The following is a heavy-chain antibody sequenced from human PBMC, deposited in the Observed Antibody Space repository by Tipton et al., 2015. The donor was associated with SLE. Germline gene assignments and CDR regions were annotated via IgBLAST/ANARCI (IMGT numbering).Heavy chain of an antibody. J-gene: IGHJ4*02. V-gene: IGHV4-59*11. CDR3: ARGGCGGDCLVS. CDR2: IYYSGST. CDR1: GGSISSHN. D-gene: IGHD2-21*01. Sequence: LRLSCTVSGGSISSHNWSWIRQPPGKGLEWIGYIYYSGSTNYNPSLKSRVTISVDTSKNQFSLKLSSVTAADTAVYFCARGGCGGDCLVSWGQGTLVTVSS.